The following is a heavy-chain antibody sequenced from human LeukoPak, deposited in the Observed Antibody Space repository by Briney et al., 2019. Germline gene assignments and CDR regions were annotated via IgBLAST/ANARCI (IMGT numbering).Heavy chain of an antibody. Sequence: GGSLRLSCTASGFTFGDYAMSWVRQAPGKGLEWAGFIRSKAYGGTTEYAESVKGRFTISRDDSKSIAYLQMNSLKTEDTAVYYCTRVLSGGGCIDYWGQGTLVTVSP. CDR1: GFTFGDYA. CDR2: IRSKAYGGTT. J-gene: IGHJ4*02. D-gene: IGHD3-16*01. V-gene: IGHV3-49*04. CDR3: TRVLSGGGCIDY.